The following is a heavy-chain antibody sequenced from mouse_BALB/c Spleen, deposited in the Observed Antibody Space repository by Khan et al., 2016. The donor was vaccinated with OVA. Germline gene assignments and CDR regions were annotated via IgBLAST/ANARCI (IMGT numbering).Heavy chain of an antibody. V-gene: IGHV1-7*01. D-gene: IGHD6-1*01. CDR2: INPSTGYT. Sequence: VQLQESGAELAKPGASVKMSCKASGYTFINYWILWVKQRPGQGLEWIGYINPSTGYTEYNQNFKDKATLTADKSSSTAYMQLSSLTSADSAVYYCACSGLGWGFDYWGQGTTLTVSS. CDR1: GYTFINYW. CDR3: ACSGLGWGFDY. J-gene: IGHJ2*01.